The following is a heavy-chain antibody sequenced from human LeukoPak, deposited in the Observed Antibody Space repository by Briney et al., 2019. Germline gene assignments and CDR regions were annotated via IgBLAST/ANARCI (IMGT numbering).Heavy chain of an antibody. D-gene: IGHD3-16*02. V-gene: IGHV3-7*01. CDR2: IKQDGSEK. J-gene: IGHJ4*02. Sequence: PGVSLRLSCAASGFTFSSYWMSWVRQAPGKGLEWVANIKQDGSEKYYVDSVKGRFTISRDNAKNSLYLQMNSLRAEDTAVYYCARGGMITFGGVIGDFDYWGQGTLVTVSS. CDR3: ARGGMITFGGVIGDFDY. CDR1: GFTFSSYW.